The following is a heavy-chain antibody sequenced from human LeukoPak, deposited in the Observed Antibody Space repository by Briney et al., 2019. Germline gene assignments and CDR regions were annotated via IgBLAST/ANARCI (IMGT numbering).Heavy chain of an antibody. D-gene: IGHD3-16*01. Sequence: SGTLTLTCTASGCTISTYYWSWIRQPPGKGLEWIGYIYYSGSTSYYPSLKSRVTISVDTSKNQFSLNLSSVTAADTALYYCARDPNASDAFDIWGQGTMVTVSS. CDR2: IYYSGST. CDR1: GCTISTYY. CDR3: ARDPNASDAFDI. J-gene: IGHJ3*02. V-gene: IGHV4-59*01.